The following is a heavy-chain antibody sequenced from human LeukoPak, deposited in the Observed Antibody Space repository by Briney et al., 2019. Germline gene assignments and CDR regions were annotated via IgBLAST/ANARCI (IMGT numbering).Heavy chain of an antibody. V-gene: IGHV3-30*02. D-gene: IGHD2-8*02. J-gene: IGHJ4*02. Sequence: GGSLRLSCVASGFTFSRHGLNWVRQAPGKGLEWVAFIRYDGSNKYYAASVRGRFTISRDNSKSTLSLQMNSLRAEDTAIYYCATYRQVLLPFESWGQGTLVTVSS. CDR3: ATYRQVLLPFES. CDR2: IRYDGSNK. CDR1: GFTFSRHG.